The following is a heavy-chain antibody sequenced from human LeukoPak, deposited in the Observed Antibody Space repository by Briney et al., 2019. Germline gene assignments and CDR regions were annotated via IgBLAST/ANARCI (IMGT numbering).Heavy chain of an antibody. CDR1: GYSISSGYF. Sequence: SETLSLTCTVSGYSISSGYFWGWIRQPPGKGLEWIGTIYNSGSTYYNPSLKSRVTISVDTSKNQFSLKLSSVTAADTAVYYCARVRQLVNWFDPWGQGTLVTVSS. D-gene: IGHD6-6*01. J-gene: IGHJ5*02. V-gene: IGHV4-38-2*02. CDR2: IYNSGST. CDR3: ARVRQLVNWFDP.